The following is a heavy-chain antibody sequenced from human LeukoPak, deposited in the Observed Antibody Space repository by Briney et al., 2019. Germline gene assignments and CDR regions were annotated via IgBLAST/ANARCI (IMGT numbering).Heavy chain of an antibody. Sequence: QAGGSLRLSCEASGFTFSSYDMHWVRQVTGKGLEWVSYIGTKEETNYPDSVRGRFTTSRENARNSLYLQMNYLRAEDTAVYYCVRAPVGECRSGGCFSSHLDVWGQGTTVIVSS. CDR2: IGTKEET. D-gene: IGHD2-15*01. CDR3: VRAPVGECRSGGCFSSHLDV. CDR1: GFTFSSYD. J-gene: IGHJ6*02. V-gene: IGHV3-13*04.